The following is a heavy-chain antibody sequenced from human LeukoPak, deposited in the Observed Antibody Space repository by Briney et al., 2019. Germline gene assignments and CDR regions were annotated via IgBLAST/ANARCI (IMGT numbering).Heavy chain of an antibody. Sequence: SETLSLTCTVSGASLSRTSYYWGWIRQPPGKGLEWIGSIYYSGSTYYNPSLKSRVTISADTSKNQFSLKLSSVTAADTAVYYCARQEYDSSGYYSDYWGQGTLVIVSS. V-gene: IGHV4-39*01. D-gene: IGHD3-22*01. CDR2: IYYSGST. J-gene: IGHJ4*02. CDR1: GASLSRTSYY. CDR3: ARQEYDSSGYYSDY.